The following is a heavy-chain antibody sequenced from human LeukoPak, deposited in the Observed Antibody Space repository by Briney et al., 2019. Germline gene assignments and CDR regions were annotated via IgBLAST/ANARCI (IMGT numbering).Heavy chain of an antibody. J-gene: IGHJ6*03. D-gene: IGHD2-2*01. CDR1: GYTFTGYY. V-gene: IGHV1-2*02. CDR3: ARDPVVPAAMRGSVGYYYYYMDV. Sequence: GASVKVSCKASGYTFTGYYMHWVRQAPGQGLECMGWINPSSGGTNYAQKFQGRVTMTRDTSISTAYMELSRLRSDDTAVYYCARDPVVPAAMRGSVGYYYYYMDVWGKGTTVTVSS. CDR2: INPSSGGT.